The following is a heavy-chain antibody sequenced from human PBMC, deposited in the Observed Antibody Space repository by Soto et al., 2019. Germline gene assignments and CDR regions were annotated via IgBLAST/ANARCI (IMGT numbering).Heavy chain of an antibody. V-gene: IGHV3-23*01. CDR3: AKDQEQLVPSYNWFDP. Sequence: GGSLRLSCAASGFTFSSYAMSWVRQAPGKGLEWVSAISGSGGSTYYADSVKGRFTISRDNSKNTLYLQMNSLRAEDTAVYYCAKDQEQLVPSYNWFDPWGQGTLVTVSS. CDR1: GFTFSSYA. CDR2: ISGSGGST. J-gene: IGHJ5*02. D-gene: IGHD6-13*01.